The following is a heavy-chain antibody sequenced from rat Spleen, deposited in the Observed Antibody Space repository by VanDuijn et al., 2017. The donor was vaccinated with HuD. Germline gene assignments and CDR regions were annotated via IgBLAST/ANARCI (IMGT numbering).Heavy chain of an antibody. V-gene: IGHV5-22*01. D-gene: IGHD1-9*01. Sequence: EVQLVESGGGFVQPGRSLKLSCAASGFTYSNYVMAWVRQAPKKGLEWVASISYEGSSTYYGDSVKGRFTISRDNAKSTLYLQMNSLRSEDTATYYCARQDLTYPYYFDYWGQGVMVTVSS. CDR3: ARQDLTYPYYFDY. J-gene: IGHJ2*01. CDR2: ISYEGSST. CDR1: GFTYSNYV.